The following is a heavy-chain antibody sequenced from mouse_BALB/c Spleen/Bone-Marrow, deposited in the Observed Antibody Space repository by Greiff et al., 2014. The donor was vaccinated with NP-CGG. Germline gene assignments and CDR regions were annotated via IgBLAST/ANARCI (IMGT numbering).Heavy chain of an antibody. J-gene: IGHJ2*01. D-gene: IGHD1-1*01. CDR3: AYGSSYDYFDY. CDR1: GFNIKDTY. CDR2: IDPANGNT. V-gene: IGHV14-3*02. Sequence: EVQLQQSGAELVKPGASVKLSCTASGFNIKDTYMHWVKQRPEQGLEWIGRIDPANGNTKYDPKFQGKATITADTSSNTAYLQLGSLTSEDTAVYYCAYGSSYDYFDYWGQGTTLTVSS.